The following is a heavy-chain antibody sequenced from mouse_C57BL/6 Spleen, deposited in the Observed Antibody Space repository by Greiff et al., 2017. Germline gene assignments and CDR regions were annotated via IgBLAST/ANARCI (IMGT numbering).Heavy chain of an antibody. CDR3: ARDYNGSSYWYFEV. V-gene: IGHV1-69*01. D-gene: IGHD1-1*01. CDR2: IDPSDSYT. Sequence: VQLQQPGAELVVPGASVKLSCKASGYTFTSYWMHWVKQRPGQGLEWIGEIDPSDSYTNYNQKFKGKSTLTVDKSSSTAYMQLSSLTSEDSAVYYCARDYNGSSYWYFEVWGTGATVTVSS. J-gene: IGHJ1*03. CDR1: GYTFTSYW.